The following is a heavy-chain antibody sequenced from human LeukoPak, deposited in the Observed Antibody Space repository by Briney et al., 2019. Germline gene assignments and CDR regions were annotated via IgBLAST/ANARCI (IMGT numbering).Heavy chain of an antibody. J-gene: IGHJ4*02. CDR1: GGTFSSYT. CDR3: ARGGTYLPFGY. V-gene: IGHV1-8*02. Sequence: ASVKVSCKASGGTFSSYTINWVRQATGQGLEWMGWMNANSGDTGYAQKFQGRVTMTRNTPISTAYMELSSLRSEDTAIYYCARGGTYLPFGYWGQGTLVIVSS. D-gene: IGHD3-10*01. CDR2: MNANSGDT.